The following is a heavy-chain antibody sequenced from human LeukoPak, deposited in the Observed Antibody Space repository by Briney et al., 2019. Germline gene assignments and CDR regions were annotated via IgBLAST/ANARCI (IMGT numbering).Heavy chain of an antibody. Sequence: GGSLRLSCAASDFTFSTYAMNWIRQAPGKGLEWVSAISGSSRNSYYADSVKGRSTFSRDNYKNTLYLQMNSLRAEDTAVYYCATISEPTRAFDIWGQGTMVTVSS. CDR1: DFTFSTYA. J-gene: IGHJ3*02. CDR3: ATISEPTRAFDI. CDR2: ISGSSRNS. V-gene: IGHV3-23*01. D-gene: IGHD3-9*01.